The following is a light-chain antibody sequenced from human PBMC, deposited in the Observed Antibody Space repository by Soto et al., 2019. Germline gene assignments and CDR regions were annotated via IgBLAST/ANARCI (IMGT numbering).Light chain of an antibody. V-gene: IGKV1-27*01. CDR1: QGISNY. CDR2: TAS. J-gene: IGKJ4*01. Sequence: DIQMTQSPSSLSASVGDRVTITCRASQGISNYLAWYQQKPGKVPKLLIYTASTLQSGVPSRFSASGSGTDFTLTISSLQPEDVATYYCQNYNSAPQLTFGGGTKEEIK. CDR3: QNYNSAPQLT.